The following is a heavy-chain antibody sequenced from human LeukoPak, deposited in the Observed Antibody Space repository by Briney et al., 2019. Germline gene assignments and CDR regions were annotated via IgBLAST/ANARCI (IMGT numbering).Heavy chain of an antibody. CDR2: IKQDGSEK. CDR3: ARDLSISSTSCPSH. V-gene: IGHV3-7*01. Sequence: GGSLRLSCAASGFTFSSYWMSWVRQAPGKGLEWVANIKQDGSEKYYVDSVKGRFTISRDNAKNPLYLQMNSLRAEDTAVYYCARDLSISSTSCPSHWGQGTLVTVSS. D-gene: IGHD2-2*01. CDR1: GFTFSSYW. J-gene: IGHJ4*02.